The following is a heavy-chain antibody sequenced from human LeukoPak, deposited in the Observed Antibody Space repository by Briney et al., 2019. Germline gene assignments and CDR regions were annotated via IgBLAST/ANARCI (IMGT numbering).Heavy chain of an antibody. D-gene: IGHD3-22*01. CDR3: ASTGGGQNYYDSSGYADY. J-gene: IGHJ4*02. Sequence: GGSLRLSCAASGFTFSSYAMHWVRQAPGKGLEWVAVISYDGSNKYYADSVKGRLTISRDNSKNTLYLQMNSLRAEDTAVYYCASTGGGQNYYDSSGYADYWGQGTLVTVSS. CDR2: ISYDGSNK. CDR1: GFTFSSYA. V-gene: IGHV3-30*04.